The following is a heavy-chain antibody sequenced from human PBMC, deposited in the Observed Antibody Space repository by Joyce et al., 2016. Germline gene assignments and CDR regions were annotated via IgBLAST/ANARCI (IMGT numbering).Heavy chain of an antibody. CDR1: GYTFTDYY. CDR3: ARGGYQGPYYFDY. Sequence: ASGYTFTDYYMHWVRQAPGQGLEWMGCINPNSGGTNYAQKFQGRVTMTRDTAVSTAYMELSRLRSDDTAVYYCARGGYQGPYYFDYWGQGTLVTVSS. D-gene: IGHD3-22*01. V-gene: IGHV1-2*02. J-gene: IGHJ4*02. CDR2: INPNSGGT.